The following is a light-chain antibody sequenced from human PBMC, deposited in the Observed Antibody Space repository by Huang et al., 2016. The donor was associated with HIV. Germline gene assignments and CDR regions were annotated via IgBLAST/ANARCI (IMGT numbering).Light chain of an antibody. Sequence: EIVLTQSPATLSLSPGERATLACRASQRVSSYLAWYQQKPGQAPRLLIYDASNRATGIPARFSGSGSGTDFTLTISSLEPEDFAVYYCQHRSNWPLTFGGGTKVEIK. CDR2: DAS. CDR1: QRVSSY. J-gene: IGKJ4*01. CDR3: QHRSNWPLT. V-gene: IGKV3-11*01.